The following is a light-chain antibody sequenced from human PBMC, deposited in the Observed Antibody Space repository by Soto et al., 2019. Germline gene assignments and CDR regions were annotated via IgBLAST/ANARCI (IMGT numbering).Light chain of an antibody. V-gene: IGKV1-5*03. CDR3: QQYNTYPWT. CDR2: KAS. Sequence: DLQMTQSPSTLSASVGDRVTITCRASQSIRSWLAWYQQKPGKAPKLLIYKASILEGRVPSRFSGSGSGTEFTLTISNLQPDDFASYCCQQYNTYPWTFGQGTKVDIK. CDR1: QSIRSW. J-gene: IGKJ1*01.